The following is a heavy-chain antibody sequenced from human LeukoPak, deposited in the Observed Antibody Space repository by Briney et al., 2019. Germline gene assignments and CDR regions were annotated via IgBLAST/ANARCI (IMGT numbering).Heavy chain of an antibody. V-gene: IGHV3-21*01. CDR3: ARDSPYSSSWYFNWFDP. CDR2: ISSSSSYI. CDR1: GFTFSSYS. D-gene: IGHD6-13*01. Sequence: PGGSLRLSYAASGFTFSSYSMNWVRQAPGKGLEWVSSISSSSSYIYYADSVKGRFTISRDNAKNSLYLQMNSLRAEDTAVYYCARDSPYSSSWYFNWFDPWGQGTLVTVSS. J-gene: IGHJ5*02.